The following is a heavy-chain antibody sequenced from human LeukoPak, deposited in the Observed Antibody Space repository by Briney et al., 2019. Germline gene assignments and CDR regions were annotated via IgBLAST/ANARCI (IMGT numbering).Heavy chain of an antibody. CDR1: GFTFSSYA. V-gene: IGHV3-30*04. CDR2: ISYDGSNK. J-gene: IGHJ5*02. Sequence: GGSLRLSCAASGFTFSSYAMHWVRQAPGKGLEWVSVISYDGSNKYYADSVKGRFTISRDNSKNTLYLQMNSLRAEDTAVYYCARDSRGYSGTNWFDPWGQGTLVTVSS. CDR3: ARDSRGYSGTNWFDP. D-gene: IGHD5-12*01.